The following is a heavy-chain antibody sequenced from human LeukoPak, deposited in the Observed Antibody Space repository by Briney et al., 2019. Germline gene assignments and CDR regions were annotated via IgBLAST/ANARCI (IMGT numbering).Heavy chain of an antibody. Sequence: ASVKVSCKASGYTFTSYGISWVRQAPGQGLEWMGWISAYNGNTNYAQKLQGRVTMTTDTSTSTAYMELRSLRSDDTAAYYCARTYYDYIWGQTDYWGQGTLVTVSS. V-gene: IGHV1-18*01. CDR3: ARTYYDYIWGQTDY. J-gene: IGHJ4*02. CDR1: GYTFTSYG. D-gene: IGHD3-16*01. CDR2: ISAYNGNT.